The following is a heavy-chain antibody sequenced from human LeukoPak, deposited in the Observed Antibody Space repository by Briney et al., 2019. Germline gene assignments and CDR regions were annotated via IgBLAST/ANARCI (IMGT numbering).Heavy chain of an antibody. D-gene: IGHD3-10*01. J-gene: IGHJ4*02. CDR2: TYYRSTWYN. CDR1: GDSVSSNTAA. CDR3: ARARLHPTYGSGTNFDY. V-gene: IGHV6-1*01. Sequence: SQTLSLTCAISGDSVSSNTAAWNWIRQSPSRGFEWLGRTYYRSTWYNDYAVSVRSRISIIPDTSKNHFSLQLNSVTPEDTAVYYCARARLHPTYGSGTNFDYWGQGTLVTVSS.